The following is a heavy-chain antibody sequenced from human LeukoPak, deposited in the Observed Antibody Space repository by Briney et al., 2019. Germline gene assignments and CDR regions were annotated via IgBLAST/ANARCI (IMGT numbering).Heavy chain of an antibody. CDR3: AKVRTYFYHGLDV. CDR1: GFTFSTCA. D-gene: IGHD1-14*01. Sequence: GGSLRLSCAASGFTFSTCAMSWVRQAPGKGLEWVSGISGTTSGTYYADSVKGRYTISRDNSKNTLFLQVNSLRAEDTAVYYCAKVRTYFYHGLDVWGQGTTVTVSS. V-gene: IGHV3-23*01. J-gene: IGHJ6*02. CDR2: ISGTTSGT.